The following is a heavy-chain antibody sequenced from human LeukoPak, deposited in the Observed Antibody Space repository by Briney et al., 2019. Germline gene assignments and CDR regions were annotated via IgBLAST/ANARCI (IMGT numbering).Heavy chain of an antibody. CDR3: ATDGYHYFDY. CDR2: IYNDGSRT. CDR1: GFTFSSYA. J-gene: IGHJ4*02. V-gene: IGHV3-23*03. Sequence: GSLRLSCAASGFTFSSYAMSWVRQAPGKGLEWVSLIYNDGSRTYCADSVRGRFTISRDTSEGTVYLQMDSLRPEDTAVYYCATDGYHYFDYWGQGTLVTVSS. D-gene: IGHD5-12*01.